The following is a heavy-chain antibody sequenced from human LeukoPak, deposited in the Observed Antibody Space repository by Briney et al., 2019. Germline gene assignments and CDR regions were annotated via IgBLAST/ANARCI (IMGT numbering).Heavy chain of an antibody. Sequence: SVKVSCKASGGTFSSYAISWVRQAPGQGLEWMGGIILIFGTANYAQKFQGRVTITADESTSTAYMELSSLRSEDTAVYYCARDPRDYGENYYYYYMDVWGKGTTVTVSS. CDR1: GGTFSSYA. CDR2: IILIFGTA. CDR3: ARDPRDYGENYYYYYMDV. D-gene: IGHD4-17*01. J-gene: IGHJ6*03. V-gene: IGHV1-69*13.